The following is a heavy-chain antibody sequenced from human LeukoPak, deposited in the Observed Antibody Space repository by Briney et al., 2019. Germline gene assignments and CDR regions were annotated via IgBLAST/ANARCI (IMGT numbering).Heavy chain of an antibody. CDR1: GYTFTSYD. J-gene: IGHJ6*02. D-gene: IGHD3-10*02. V-gene: IGHV1-8*01. CDR3: ARLGSGSYYPNYYYYGMDV. CDR2: MNPNSGNT. Sequence: ASVKVSCKASGYTFTSYDINWVRQATGQGLEWMGWMNPNSGNTGYAQKFQGRVTMTRNTSISTAYMELSSLRSEDTVVYYCARLGSGSYYPNYYYYGMDVWGQGTTVTVSS.